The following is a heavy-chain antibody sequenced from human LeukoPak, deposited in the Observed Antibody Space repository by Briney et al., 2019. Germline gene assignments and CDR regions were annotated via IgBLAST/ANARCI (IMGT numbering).Heavy chain of an antibody. D-gene: IGHD3-22*01. V-gene: IGHV1-69*04. CDR3: ARGQTTRTYTSGYFRIDNAFDI. CDR1: GGTFSSYA. CDR2: IIPILGIA. Sequence: ASVKVSCKASGGTFSSYAISWVRQAPGQGLEWMGRIIPILGIANYAQKFQGRVTITADKSTSTAYMELSSLRSEDTAVYYCARGQTTRTYTSGYFRIDNAFDIWGQGTMVTVSS. J-gene: IGHJ3*02.